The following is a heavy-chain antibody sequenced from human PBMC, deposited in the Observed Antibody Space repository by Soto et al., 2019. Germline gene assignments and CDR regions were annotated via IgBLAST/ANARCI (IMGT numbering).Heavy chain of an antibody. CDR1: GGSISSSSYY. CDR3: ARQWDIVVVPAAMKGDWFDP. CDR2: IYYSGST. V-gene: IGHV4-39*01. D-gene: IGHD2-2*01. J-gene: IGHJ5*02. Sequence: SETLSLTCTVSGGSISSSSYYWGWIRQPPGKGLEWIGSIYYSGSTYYNPSLKIRVTISVDTSKNHFSLKLSFVTAADTAVYYFARQWDIVVVPAAMKGDWFDPWGQGTLVTVSS.